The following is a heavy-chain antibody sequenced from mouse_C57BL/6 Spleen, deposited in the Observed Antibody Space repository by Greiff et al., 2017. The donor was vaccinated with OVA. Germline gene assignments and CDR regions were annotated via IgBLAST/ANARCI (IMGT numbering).Heavy chain of an antibody. CDR2: ISNGGGST. CDR3: ARQTALYWYFDV. D-gene: IGHD4-1*01. V-gene: IGHV5-12*01. Sequence: EVQGVESGGGLVQPGGSLKLSCAASGFTFSDYYMYWVRQTPEKRLEWVAYISNGGGSTYYPDTVKGRFTISRDNAKNTLYLQMSRLKSEDTAMYYCARQTALYWYFDVWGTGTTVTVSS. J-gene: IGHJ1*03. CDR1: GFTFSDYY.